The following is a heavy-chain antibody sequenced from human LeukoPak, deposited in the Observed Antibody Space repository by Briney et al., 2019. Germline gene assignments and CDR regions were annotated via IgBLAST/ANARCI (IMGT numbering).Heavy chain of an antibody. J-gene: IGHJ4*02. V-gene: IGHV1-2*02. D-gene: IGHD3-9*01. CDR2: INPNSGGT. CDR1: GYTFTGYY. Sequence: ASVKVSFKASGYTFTGYYIHWVRQAPGQGLEWMGWINPNSGGTNYAQKFQGRVTMTRDTSISTAYMELSRLRSDDTAVYYCARDLRNILTGYYVDYWGQGTLVTVSS. CDR3: ARDLRNILTGYYVDY.